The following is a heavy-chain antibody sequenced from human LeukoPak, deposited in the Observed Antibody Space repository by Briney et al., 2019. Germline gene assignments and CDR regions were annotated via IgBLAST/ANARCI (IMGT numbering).Heavy chain of an antibody. J-gene: IGHJ4*02. CDR1: GGSISSYY. CDR2: ISDIGSI. CDR3: AGHHPRNTVDF. D-gene: IGHD2/OR15-2a*01. V-gene: IGHV4-59*08. Sequence: PSETLSLTCTVSGGSISSYYWSWIRQPPGKGLEWIAYISDIGSINYNPSLKSRVTISLDTSKNQSSLELSSVTAADTAVYYCAGHHPRNTVDFWGQGTLVTVSS.